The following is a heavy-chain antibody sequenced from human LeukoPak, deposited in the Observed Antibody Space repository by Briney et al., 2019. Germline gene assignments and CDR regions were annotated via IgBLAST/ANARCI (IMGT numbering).Heavy chain of an antibody. CDR2: IRNKPNSYTT. Sequence: PGGSLRLSCAASGFTFSDHNMDWVRQAPGKGLEWVGRIRNKPNSYTTEYAASVRGRFTISRDDSKNSLFLQMDSLKTEDTAMYYCARDAGWRLDPWGQGTLVTVSS. CDR1: GFTFSDHN. J-gene: IGHJ5*02. CDR3: ARDAGWRLDP. V-gene: IGHV3-72*01. D-gene: IGHD3-3*01.